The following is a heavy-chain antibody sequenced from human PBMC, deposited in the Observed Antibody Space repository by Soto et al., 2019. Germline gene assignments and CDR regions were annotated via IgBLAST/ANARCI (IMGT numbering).Heavy chain of an antibody. Sequence: ESGGGSVKPGGSLRLSCAASGLTFSNVWMTWVRQAPGKGLEWVGRIKSKSDGETADVAAPVKARFTISRDDSKNTVFLEMNSLKSEDTALYYCAITAMINRDSSTSFGYWGRGTQVTVSS. CDR2: IKSKSDGETA. J-gene: IGHJ4*02. V-gene: IGHV3-15*01. D-gene: IGHD5-18*01. CDR1: GLTFSNVW. CDR3: AITAMINRDSSTSFGY.